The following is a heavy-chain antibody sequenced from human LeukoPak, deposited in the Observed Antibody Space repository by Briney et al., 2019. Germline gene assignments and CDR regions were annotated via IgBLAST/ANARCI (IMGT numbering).Heavy chain of an antibody. CDR2: ITPDGSET. J-gene: IGHJ5*02. CDR3: VPGALRGCSYTSCTRGNWFDP. CDR1: GFTFSSHW. Sequence: GGSLRLSCAASGFTFSSHWMHWVRQVPEKGLVGVAHITPDGSETYYAASVKGRFTISRDNAKNALYLQMHSLTAEEPAVYYCVPGALRGCSYTSCTRGNWFDPWGQGTLVTVSS. V-gene: IGHV3-74*01. D-gene: IGHD2-2*01.